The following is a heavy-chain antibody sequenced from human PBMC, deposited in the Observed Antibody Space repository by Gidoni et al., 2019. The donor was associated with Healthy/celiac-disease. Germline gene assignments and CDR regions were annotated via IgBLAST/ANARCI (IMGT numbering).Heavy chain of an antibody. V-gene: IGHV3-15*01. D-gene: IGHD3-16*01. CDR2: IKSKTDGGTT. Sequence: EVQLVESGGGLVKPGGSLRLHCPASGFTFSNAWMSWVRQAPGKGREWVGRIKSKTDGGTTDYAAPVKGRFTISRDDSKNTLYLQMNSLKTEDTAVYYCTPQEEAWGSLGYWGQGTLVTVSS. J-gene: IGHJ4*02. CDR3: TPQEEAWGSLGY. CDR1: GFTFSNAW.